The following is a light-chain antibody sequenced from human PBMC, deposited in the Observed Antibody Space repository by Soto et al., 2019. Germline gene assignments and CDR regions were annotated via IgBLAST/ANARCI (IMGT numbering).Light chain of an antibody. CDR2: EVT. CDR1: SSDVGGYNY. V-gene: IGLV2-8*01. CDR3: SSYAASNNFYFV. Sequence: QSALTQPPSASGSPGQSVTISCTGTSSDVGGYNYVSWYQQYPGRAPKLMIYEVTTRPSGVPDRFSGSKSGNTASLTVSGLQAEDEADYYCSSYAASNNFYFVFGGGTQLTVL. J-gene: IGLJ3*02.